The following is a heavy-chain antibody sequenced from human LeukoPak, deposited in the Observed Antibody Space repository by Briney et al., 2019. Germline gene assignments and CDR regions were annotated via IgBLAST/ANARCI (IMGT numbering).Heavy chain of an antibody. CDR1: GGSISRYY. D-gene: IGHD2-2*02. Sequence: SETLSLTCTVSGGSISRYYWSWIRQPAGKGLEWIGRIYTSGSTNYNPSLKSRVTMSVDTSKNQFSLKLSSVTAADTAVYYCARDNCSSTSCYNNYFDYWGQGTLVTVSS. CDR3: ARDNCSSTSCYNNYFDY. J-gene: IGHJ4*02. CDR2: IYTSGST. V-gene: IGHV4-4*07.